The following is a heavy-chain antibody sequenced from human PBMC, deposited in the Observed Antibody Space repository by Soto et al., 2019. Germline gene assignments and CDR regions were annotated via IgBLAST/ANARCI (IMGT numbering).Heavy chain of an antibody. J-gene: IGHJ3*02. Sequence: QVQLVESGGGVVQPGRSLRLSCAASGFTFSSYGMHWVRQAPGKGLEWVAVISYDGSNKYYADSVKGRFTISRDNSKNPLYLQMNSLRAEDTAVYYCAKDCGLSGCDAFDIWGQGTMVTVSS. D-gene: IGHD3-10*01. V-gene: IGHV3-30*18. CDR2: ISYDGSNK. CDR3: AKDCGLSGCDAFDI. CDR1: GFTFSSYG.